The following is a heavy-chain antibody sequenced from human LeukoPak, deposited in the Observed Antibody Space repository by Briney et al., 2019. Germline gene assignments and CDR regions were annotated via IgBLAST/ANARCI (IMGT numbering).Heavy chain of an antibody. V-gene: IGHV4-59*01. CDR1: GASIRTYY. J-gene: IGHJ4*02. Sequence: SETLSLTCTVSGASIRTYYWGWIRQPPGKGPEWIGYVHYSGNTNYSPSLKSRVTMSVDTSKNQFSLKVSSVTAADTALYYCVRGQRSYFRAVDDWGQGPLVTVSS. CDR2: VHYSGNT. CDR3: VRGQRSYFRAVDD. D-gene: IGHD3-10*01.